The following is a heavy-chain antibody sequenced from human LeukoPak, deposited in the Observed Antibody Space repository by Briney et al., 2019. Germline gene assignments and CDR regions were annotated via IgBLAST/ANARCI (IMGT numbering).Heavy chain of an antibody. CDR3: TRDQTPYY. CDR2: IRSKAHGGTT. CDR1: GFTFGDYA. V-gene: IGHV3-49*04. Sequence: GGSLRLSCTASGFTFGDYAMTWVRQAPGKGLEWVGFIRSKAHGGTTEYAASVKGRFTISRDDSKSIAYLQMNSLKTEGTAVYYCTRDQTPYYWGQGTLVTVSS. J-gene: IGHJ4*02.